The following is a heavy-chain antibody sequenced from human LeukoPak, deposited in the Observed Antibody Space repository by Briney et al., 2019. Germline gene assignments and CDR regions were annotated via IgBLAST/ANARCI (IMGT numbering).Heavy chain of an antibody. CDR2: IYYSGST. V-gene: IGHV4-39*07. CDR3: ARDWANYYDSSGYYKNGAGFDY. D-gene: IGHD3-22*01. J-gene: IGHJ4*02. Sequence: SETLSLTCTVSGGSISSSSYYWGWIRQPPGKGLEWIGSIYYSGSTYYNPSLKSRVTISVDTSKNQFSLKLSSVTAADTAVYYCARDWANYYDSSGYYKNGAGFDYWGQGTLVTVSS. CDR1: GGSISSSSYY.